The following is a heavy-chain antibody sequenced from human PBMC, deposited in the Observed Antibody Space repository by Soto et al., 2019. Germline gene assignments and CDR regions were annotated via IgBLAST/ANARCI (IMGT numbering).Heavy chain of an antibody. CDR1: GGSVSSGSYY. V-gene: IGHV4-61*01. CDR2: IYNSRST. CDR3: STEEIQMGGYGY. D-gene: IGHD5-18*01. J-gene: IGHJ4*02. Sequence: QVQLQESGPGLVKPSETLSLTCTVSGGSVSSGSYYWTWIRQPPGKGLEWIGYIYNSRSTNYNSSLKSRVTISVDTSKNQFSLKLSSVTAADTAVYYCSTEEIQMGGYGYWGQGTLVTVSS.